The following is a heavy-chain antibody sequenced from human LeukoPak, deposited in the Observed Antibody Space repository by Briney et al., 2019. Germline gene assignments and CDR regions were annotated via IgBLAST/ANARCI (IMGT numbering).Heavy chain of an antibody. Sequence: SETLSLTCAVYGGSFSGYYWRWIRQPPGKGLEWIGEINHSGSTNYNPSLKSRVTISVDTSKNQFSLKLSSVTAADTAVYYCARDPTYYDFWSGPTFDYWGQGTLVTVSS. CDR2: INHSGST. V-gene: IGHV4-34*01. J-gene: IGHJ4*02. CDR3: ARDPTYYDFWSGPTFDY. CDR1: GGSFSGYY. D-gene: IGHD3-3*01.